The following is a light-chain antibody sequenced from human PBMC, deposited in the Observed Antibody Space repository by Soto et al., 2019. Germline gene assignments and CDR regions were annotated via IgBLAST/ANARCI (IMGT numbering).Light chain of an antibody. V-gene: IGKV3-11*01. CDR2: DAS. CDR3: QQYVSSPRT. J-gene: IGKJ1*01. CDR1: QSVSSY. Sequence: EIVLTQSPATLSLSPGERATLSCRASQSVSSYLAWYQQKPGQAPRLLIYDASNRATGIPARFSGSGSGTDFTLTISSLEPEDFAVYYCQQYVSSPRTFGQGTKLDIK.